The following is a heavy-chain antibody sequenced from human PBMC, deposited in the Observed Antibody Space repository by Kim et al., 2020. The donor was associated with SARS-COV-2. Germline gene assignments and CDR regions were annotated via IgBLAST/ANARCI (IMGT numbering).Heavy chain of an antibody. CDR2: ISGSGGST. CDR3: AKSRLTKRVLNPIAAAGTHYYYGMDV. Sequence: GGSLRLSCAASGFTFSSNAMSWVRQAPGKGLEWVSAISGSGGSTYYADSVKGRFTISRDNSKNTLYLQMNSLRAEDTAVYYCAKSRLTKRVLNPIAAAGTHYYYGMDVWGQGTTVTVSS. V-gene: IGHV3-23*01. CDR1: GFTFSSNA. J-gene: IGHJ6*02. D-gene: IGHD6-13*01.